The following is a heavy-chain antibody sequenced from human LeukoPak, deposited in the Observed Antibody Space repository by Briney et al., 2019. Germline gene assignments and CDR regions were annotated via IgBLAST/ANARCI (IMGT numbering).Heavy chain of an antibody. V-gene: IGHV3-9*01. D-gene: IGHD6-13*01. CDR3: ARDGGYSSTLDY. J-gene: IGHJ4*02. CDR2: ISWNSGSI. CDR1: GFTFDDYA. Sequence: GGSLRLSCAASGFTFDDYAMHWVRQAPGKGLEWVSGISWNSGSIGYADSVKGRFTISRDNAKNSLYLQMNSLRAEDTAVYYCARDGGYSSTLDYWGQGTLVTVSS.